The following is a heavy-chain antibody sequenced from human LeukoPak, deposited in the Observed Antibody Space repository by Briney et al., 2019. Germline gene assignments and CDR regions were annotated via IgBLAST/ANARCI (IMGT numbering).Heavy chain of an antibody. J-gene: IGHJ4*02. V-gene: IGHV4-39*01. CDR1: GGSISSSSYY. CDR3: AGIVVVTETDY. Sequence: SETLSLTCTVSGGSISSSSYYWGWNRQPPGKGLEWIGSIYYSGSTYYNPSLKSRVTISVDTSKNQFSLKLSSVTAADTAVYYCAGIVVVTETDYWGQGTLVTVSS. D-gene: IGHD2-21*02. CDR2: IYYSGST.